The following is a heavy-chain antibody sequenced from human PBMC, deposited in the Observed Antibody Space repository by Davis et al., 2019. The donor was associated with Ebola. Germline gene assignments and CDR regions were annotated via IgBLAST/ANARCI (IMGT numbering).Heavy chain of an antibody. CDR3: ARGPDTPVYYFDY. Sequence: PSETLSLTCTVSGGSISSYYWSWIRQPPGKGLEWIGYIYYSGSTNYNPSLKSRVTISIDTSKNQFSLKLSSVTAADTAVYYCARGPDTPVYYFDYWGQGTLVTVSS. D-gene: IGHD2-2*02. J-gene: IGHJ4*02. CDR2: IYYSGST. CDR1: GGSISSYY. V-gene: IGHV4-59*01.